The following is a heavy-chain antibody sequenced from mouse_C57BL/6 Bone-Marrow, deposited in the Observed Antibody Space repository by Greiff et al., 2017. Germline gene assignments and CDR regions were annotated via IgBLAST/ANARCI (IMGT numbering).Heavy chain of an antibody. Sequence: QVQLQQPGAELVRPGTSVKLSCKASGYTFTSYWMHWVKQRPGQGLEWIGVIDPSDSYTNYNQKFKGKATLTVDTSSSTAYMQLSSLTSEDSAVXYCARSPLITTVVAPDYWGQGTTRTVSS. J-gene: IGHJ2*01. CDR1: GYTFTSYW. D-gene: IGHD1-1*01. CDR2: IDPSDSYT. CDR3: ARSPLITTVVAPDY. V-gene: IGHV1-59*01.